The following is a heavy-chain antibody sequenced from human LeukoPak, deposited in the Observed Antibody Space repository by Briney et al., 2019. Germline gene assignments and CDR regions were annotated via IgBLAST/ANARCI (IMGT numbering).Heavy chain of an antibody. Sequence: SETLSLTCTVSGGSISTYIYYWGWIRQPPGKGLEWIGSIYYSGSTYYNPSVKSRVTISVDTSKNQFSLKLSSVTAADTAVYYCAIGLGYCSSTSCYVYFDYWGQGTLVTVSS. D-gene: IGHD2-2*01. V-gene: IGHV4-39*07. CDR2: IYYSGST. CDR1: GGSISTYIYY. J-gene: IGHJ4*02. CDR3: AIGLGYCSSTSCYVYFDY.